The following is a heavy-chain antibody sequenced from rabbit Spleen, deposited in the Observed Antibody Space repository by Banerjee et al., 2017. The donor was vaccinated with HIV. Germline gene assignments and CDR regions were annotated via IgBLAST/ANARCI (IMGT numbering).Heavy chain of an antibody. CDR1: GFSFSSSYW. D-gene: IGHD8-1*01. V-gene: IGHV1S45*01. Sequence: QEQLEESGGGLVKPEGSLTLTCTASGFSFSSSYWPCWVRQAPGKGLEWIACIYAGSSGNTYSATWAKGRFTISKTSSTTVTLQMTSLTAADTATYFCARDTGTSFSTYGMDLWGPGTLVTVS. J-gene: IGHJ6*01. CDR2: IYAGSSGNT. CDR3: ARDTGTSFSTYGMDL.